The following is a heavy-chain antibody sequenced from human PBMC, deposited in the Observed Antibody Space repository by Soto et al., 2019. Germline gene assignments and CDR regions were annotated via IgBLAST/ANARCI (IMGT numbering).Heavy chain of an antibody. CDR2: VNYSGLT. Sequence: QLQLQESGPGLVKTSETLSLTCTVYGGSSISSNYYWGWIRQPPGKGLEWIAIVNYSGLTYYNPSLKSRVTISADTSKNQVYLKLSSVTAADTALYYCGRHAPNHDWLDPWGPGTLVTVSS. CDR3: GRHAPNHDWLDP. V-gene: IGHV4-39*01. J-gene: IGHJ5*02. CDR1: GGSSISSNYY.